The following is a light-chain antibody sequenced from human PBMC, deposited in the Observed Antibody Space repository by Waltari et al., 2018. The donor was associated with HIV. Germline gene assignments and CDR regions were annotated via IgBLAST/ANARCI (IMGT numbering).Light chain of an antibody. CDR3: QQYNSFSPST. CDR2: KAS. V-gene: IGKV1-5*03. Sequence: DIHLTQSPSSLSASVGETVNITCRASQSISNWLAWYQQRPGKAPKVLIYKASTLETGVPSRFSGGGSGTEFTLTINSLQPEDLATYYCQQYNSFSPSTFGQGTKLEI. CDR1: QSISNW. J-gene: IGKJ2*01.